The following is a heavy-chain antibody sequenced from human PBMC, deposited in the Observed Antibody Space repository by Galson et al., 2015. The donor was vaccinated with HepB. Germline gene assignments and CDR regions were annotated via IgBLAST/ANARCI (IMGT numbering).Heavy chain of an antibody. D-gene: IGHD6-13*01. V-gene: IGHV2-5*02. Sequence: PALVKPTQTLTLTCTFSGFSLTASGVGVGWIRQPPGKALEWLALIYWDDGKRYSPSLRSRLTITKDTSKNQVVLTMTNMDPVDTATYYCAHRPTAAAGITFDSWGQGTLVTVSS. CDR3: AHRPTAAAGITFDS. J-gene: IGHJ4*02. CDR1: GFSLTASGVG. CDR2: IYWDDGK.